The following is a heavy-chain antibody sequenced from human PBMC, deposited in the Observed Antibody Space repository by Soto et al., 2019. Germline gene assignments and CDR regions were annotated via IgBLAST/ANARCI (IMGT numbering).Heavy chain of an antibody. D-gene: IGHD1-26*01. J-gene: IGHJ4*02. Sequence: SETLSLTCSVSDDSINSDNYYWGWIRQPPGKGLEWIGNIYYRGSTNYNPSLQSRVTISVDTSKNQFSLKLSSVTAADTAVYYCAREGATTTLFDYWGQGTLVTVSS. V-gene: IGHV4-61*01. CDR1: DDSINSDNYY. CDR2: IYYRGST. CDR3: AREGATTTLFDY.